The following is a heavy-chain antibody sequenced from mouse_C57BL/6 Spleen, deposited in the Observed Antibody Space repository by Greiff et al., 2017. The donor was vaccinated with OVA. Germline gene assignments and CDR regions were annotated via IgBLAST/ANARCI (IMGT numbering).Heavy chain of an antibody. CDR3: ARRYYCISYWYFDV. Sequence: QVQLQQPGAELVKPGASVTMSCKASGYTFTSYWITWVKQRPGQGLEWIGDIYPGSGSTNYNEKFKSKATLTVDNSSSTAYMHLSSLTSEDSAVYYFARRYYCISYWYFDVWGTGTTVTVSA. D-gene: IGHD1-1*01. V-gene: IGHV1-55*01. CDR1: GYTFTSYW. J-gene: IGHJ1*03. CDR2: IYPGSGST.